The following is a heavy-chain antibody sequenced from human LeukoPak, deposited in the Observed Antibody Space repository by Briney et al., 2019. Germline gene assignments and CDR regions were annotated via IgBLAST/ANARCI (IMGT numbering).Heavy chain of an antibody. J-gene: IGHJ4*02. Sequence: ASVKVSCKASGGTFSSYAISWVRQAPGQGLEWMGGIIAIFGTANYAQKFQGRVTITAEESTSTAYMALSSMRSEDTAVYYCARDSSSHCSSTSCYGTYYFDYWGQGTLVTVSS. CDR1: GGTFSSYA. CDR3: ARDSSSHCSSTSCYGTYYFDY. CDR2: IIAIFGTA. D-gene: IGHD2-2*01. V-gene: IGHV1-69*13.